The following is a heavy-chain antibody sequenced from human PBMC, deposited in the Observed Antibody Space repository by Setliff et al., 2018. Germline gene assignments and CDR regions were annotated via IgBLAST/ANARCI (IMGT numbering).Heavy chain of an antibody. Sequence: KPGGSLRLSCAASGLTLSGYYMQWVRQAPGKGLEWVSYMCESGNNIHNADSVKGRFTISRDNAKNSLYLQMNSLRVEDTALYYCARDGNNGNDLEYWGHGTLVTVSS. CDR3: ARDGNNGNDLEY. CDR2: MCESGNNI. CDR1: GLTLSGYY. V-gene: IGHV3-11*04. J-gene: IGHJ4*01. D-gene: IGHD1-20*01.